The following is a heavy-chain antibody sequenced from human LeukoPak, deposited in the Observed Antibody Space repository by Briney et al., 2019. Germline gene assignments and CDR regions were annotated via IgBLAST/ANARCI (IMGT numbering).Heavy chain of an antibody. J-gene: IGHJ6*03. D-gene: IGHD6-13*01. V-gene: IGHV1-69*13. CDR3: ARGWYSSSWFTPGGYYYYYMDV. CDR1: GYTFTGYY. CDR2: IIPIFGTA. Sequence: ASVKVSCKASGYTFTGYYMHWVRQAPGQGLEWMGGIIPIFGTANYAQKFQGRVTITADESTSTAYMELSSLRSEDTAVYYCARGWYSSSWFTPGGYYYYYMDVWGKGTTVTVSS.